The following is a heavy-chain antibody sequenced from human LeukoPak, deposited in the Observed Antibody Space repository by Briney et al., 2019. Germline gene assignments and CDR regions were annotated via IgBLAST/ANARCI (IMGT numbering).Heavy chain of an antibody. Sequence: GGSLRLSCAASGFTFSSYSMNWVRQAPGKGLEWVSSISSSSSYIYYADSVKGRFTIPRDNAKNSLYLQMNSLRAEDTAVYYCARDYCSSASCYTPGVWGKGTTVTVSS. CDR2: ISSSSSYI. V-gene: IGHV3-21*01. D-gene: IGHD2-2*02. CDR3: ARDYCSSASCYTPGV. CDR1: GFTFSSYS. J-gene: IGHJ6*04.